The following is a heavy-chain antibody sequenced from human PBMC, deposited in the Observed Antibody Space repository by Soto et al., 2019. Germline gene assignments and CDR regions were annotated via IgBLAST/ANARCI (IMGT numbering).Heavy chain of an antibody. V-gene: IGHV3-23*01. CDR1: GFTFSSYA. CDR2: ISGSGGST. Sequence: GGSLRLSCAASGFTFSSYAMSWVRQAPGKGLEWVSAISGSGGSTYYADSVKGRFTISRDNSKNTLYLQTNSLRAEDTAVYYCVKPSSSGAQFDRWAQGTVVTVSS. CDR3: VKPSSSGAQFDR. D-gene: IGHD6-6*01. J-gene: IGHJ5*02.